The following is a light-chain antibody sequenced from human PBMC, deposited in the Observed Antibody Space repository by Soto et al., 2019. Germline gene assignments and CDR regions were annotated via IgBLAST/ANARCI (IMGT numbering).Light chain of an antibody. Sequence: EIVLTQSPGTLSLSPGERATLSCRASQSVTSSCLAWYQQKVGQAPRLLIYGASSRATGIPDRFSGSGSGTDFTLTISRLEPEDFAVYYCQQYGSSPRTFGQGTRLEIK. CDR2: GAS. J-gene: IGKJ5*01. CDR1: QSVTSSC. V-gene: IGKV3-20*01. CDR3: QQYGSSPRT.